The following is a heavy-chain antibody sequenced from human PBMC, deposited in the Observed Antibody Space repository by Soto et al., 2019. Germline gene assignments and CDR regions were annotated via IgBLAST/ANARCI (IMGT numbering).Heavy chain of an antibody. V-gene: IGHV4-4*02. CDR2: IYHSGST. CDR1: GGSISSSNW. CDR3: ARVNSGYALLRRQFDY. D-gene: IGHD5-12*01. J-gene: IGHJ4*02. Sequence: QVQLQESGPGLVKPSGTLSLTCAVSGGSISSSNWWSWVRQPPGKGLEWIVEIYHSGSTNYNPSLTRRVTISVDKSKNQFSLKLSSVTAADTAVYYCARVNSGYALLRRQFDYWGQGTLVTVSS.